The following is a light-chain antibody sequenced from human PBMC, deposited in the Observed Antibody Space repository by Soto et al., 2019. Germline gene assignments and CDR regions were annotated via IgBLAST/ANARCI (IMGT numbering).Light chain of an antibody. CDR3: CSYGGGRTPLG. V-gene: IGLV2-11*01. J-gene: IGLJ2*01. CDR1: RSDVGGYKY. CDR2: DVS. Sequence: ALTQPRSVSGSPGQSVAISCTGSRSDVGGYKYVSWYQQFPGKAPKLIIYDVSRRPSGVPDRFSGSKSGNTASLTISGLQAEDEGDYYCCSYGGGRTPLGFGGGTKVTVL.